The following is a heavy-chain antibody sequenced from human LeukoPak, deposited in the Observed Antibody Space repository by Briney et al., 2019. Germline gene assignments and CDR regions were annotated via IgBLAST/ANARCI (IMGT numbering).Heavy chain of an antibody. CDR3: ASGYYDFWSGYSHSYYFDY. V-gene: IGHV3-7*01. Sequence: GGSPRLSCAASGFTFSSYWMSWVRQAPGKGLEWVANIKQDGSEKYYVDSVKGRFTISRDNAKNSLYLQMNSLRAEDTAVYYCASGYYDFWSGYSHSYYFDYWGQGTLVTVSS. CDR2: IKQDGSEK. CDR1: GFTFSSYW. J-gene: IGHJ4*02. D-gene: IGHD3-3*01.